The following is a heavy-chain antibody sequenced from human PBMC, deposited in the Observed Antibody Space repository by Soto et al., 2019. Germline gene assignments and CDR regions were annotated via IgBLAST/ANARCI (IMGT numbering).Heavy chain of an antibody. Sequence: GGSLRLSCVASGLTFSNYAMTWVRQAPGKGLEWVSGITYSDAYTYYAESVKGRFTISRDNSKNTMYLQMNSLRDEDTAVYYCAKDATSGWYDSWGQGTLVTVSS. CDR2: ITYSDAYT. CDR3: AKDATSGWYDS. CDR1: GLTFSNYA. D-gene: IGHD6-19*01. V-gene: IGHV3-23*01. J-gene: IGHJ5*01.